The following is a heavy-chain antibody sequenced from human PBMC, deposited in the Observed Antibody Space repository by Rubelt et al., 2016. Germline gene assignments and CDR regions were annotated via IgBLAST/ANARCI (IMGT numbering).Heavy chain of an antibody. J-gene: IGHJ3*02. CDR1: GGTFSSYA. Sequence: QVQLVQSGAEVKKPGSSVKVSCKASGGTFSSYAISWVRQAPGQGLEWMGGIIPIFGTANYAQKFQGRVTITAAESTSTAYMELSSLRSEDTAVYYCARGGAAAADDNDAFDIWGQGTMVTVSS. D-gene: IGHD6-13*01. CDR3: ARGGAAAADDNDAFDI. V-gene: IGHV1-69*01. CDR2: IIPIFGTA.